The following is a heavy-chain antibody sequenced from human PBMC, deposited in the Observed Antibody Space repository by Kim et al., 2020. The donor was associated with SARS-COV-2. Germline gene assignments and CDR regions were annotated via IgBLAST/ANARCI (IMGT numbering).Heavy chain of an antibody. J-gene: IGHJ4*02. CDR2: GTT. V-gene: IGHV3-15*01. CDR3: TRIWQYYFDD. D-gene: IGHD6-19*01. Sequence: GTTEYAAAVKGRFTISRDDSKNTLYLEVKGLKTEETAVYYCTRIWQYYFDDWGQGTLVNVSS.